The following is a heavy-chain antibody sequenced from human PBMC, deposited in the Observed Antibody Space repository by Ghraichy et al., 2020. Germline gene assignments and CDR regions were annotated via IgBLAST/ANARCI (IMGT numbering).Heavy chain of an antibody. CDR2: TRDKTESYST. CDR1: GFSISDNF. CDR3: ARVKSSARWSFDL. D-gene: IGHD5-24*01. Sequence: GGSLRLSCAASGFSISDNFMDWVRQAPGKGLEWVGRTRDKTESYSTQYGASVKGRVIISRDESKNSVYLQMNTLKTEDTAVYYCARVKSSARWSFDLWGQGTLVTVSS. V-gene: IGHV3-72*01. J-gene: IGHJ4*02.